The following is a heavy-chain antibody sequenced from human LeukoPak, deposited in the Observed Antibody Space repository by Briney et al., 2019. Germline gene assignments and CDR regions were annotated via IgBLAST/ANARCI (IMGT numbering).Heavy chain of an antibody. CDR3: ARPLDLPGQYFDY. D-gene: IGHD1-1*01. V-gene: IGHV5-51*01. CDR2: IYPGDSDT. Sequence: GESLKISCKGSGYTFTTYWIAWVRQMPGKGLEWMGIIYPGDSDTRYSPSFQGQVTISADKSISTAYLQWSSLKASDTAMYYCARPLDLPGQYFDYWGQGTLVTVSS. J-gene: IGHJ4*02. CDR1: GYTFTTYW.